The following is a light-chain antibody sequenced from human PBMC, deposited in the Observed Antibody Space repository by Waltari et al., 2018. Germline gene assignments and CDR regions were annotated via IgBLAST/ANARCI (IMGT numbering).Light chain of an antibody. V-gene: IGLV2-14*01. CDR2: EVS. CDR3: SSFTTNNTLEGL. J-gene: IGLJ2*01. Sequence: QSALTQPASVSGSPGQSITLSCTGSSRDVGGYNFSSWYQQYPGKAPKLMIYEVSNRPSGVSSRFSGSKSGNTASLTISGLQAEDEADYYCSSFTTNNTLEGLFGGGTKLTVL. CDR1: SRDVGGYNF.